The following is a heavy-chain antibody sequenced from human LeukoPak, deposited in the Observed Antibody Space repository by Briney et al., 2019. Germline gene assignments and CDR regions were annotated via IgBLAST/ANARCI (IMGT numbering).Heavy chain of an antibody. Sequence: PSETLSLTCTVSGGSIGSSSYYWGWIRQPPGKGLEWIGSIYYSGSTYYNPSLKSRVTISVDTSKNQFSLKLSSVTAADTAVYYCAREVSGLYYYYYYYMDVWGKGTTVTVSS. CDR2: IYYSGST. CDR1: GGSIGSSSYY. V-gene: IGHV4-39*07. J-gene: IGHJ6*03. D-gene: IGHD2-2*02. CDR3: AREVSGLYYYYYYYMDV.